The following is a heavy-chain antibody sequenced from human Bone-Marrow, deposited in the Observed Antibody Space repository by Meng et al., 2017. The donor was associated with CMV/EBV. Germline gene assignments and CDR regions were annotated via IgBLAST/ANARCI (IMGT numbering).Heavy chain of an antibody. CDR2: IKQDGSEK. J-gene: IGHJ4*02. V-gene: IGHV3-7*01. Sequence: GGSLRLSCAASGFTFSSYWMSWVRQAPGKGLEWVANIKQDGSEKYYVDSVKGRFTISRDNSKNTLYLQMNSLRDEDTGIYYCAKYRFGLSTGEEPEWGQGTQVTVSS. CDR1: GFTFSSYW. CDR3: AKYRFGLSTGEEPE. D-gene: IGHD2-8*02.